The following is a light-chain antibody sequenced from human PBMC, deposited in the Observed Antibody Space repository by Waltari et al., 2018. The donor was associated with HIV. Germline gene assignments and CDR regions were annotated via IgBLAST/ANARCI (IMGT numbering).Light chain of an antibody. Sequence: SYELTQPSSVSVSPGQTARITCSGDVLSRKYVRWVQQKPGQAPVLIIYKDRERPSGIPERFSGSTSGTTVTLTISGAQAEDEADYYCYSATDNNLKVFGAGTKLTVL. CDR2: KDR. CDR1: VLSRKY. CDR3: YSATDNNLKV. J-gene: IGLJ2*01. V-gene: IGLV3-27*01.